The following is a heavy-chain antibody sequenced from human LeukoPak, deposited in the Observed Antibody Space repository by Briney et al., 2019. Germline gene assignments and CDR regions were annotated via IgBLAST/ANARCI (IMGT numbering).Heavy chain of an antibody. V-gene: IGHV4-34*01. D-gene: IGHD3-22*01. CDR3: ARAPAGYYDSSEAFDI. CDR2: INHSGST. J-gene: IGHJ3*02. CDR1: GGSFSGYY. Sequence: SETLSLTCAVYGGSFSGYYWSWIRQPPGKGLEWIGEINHSGSTNYNPSLKSRVTISVDTSKNQFSLKLSSVTAADTAVYYCARAPAGYYDSSEAFDIWGQGTMVTVSS.